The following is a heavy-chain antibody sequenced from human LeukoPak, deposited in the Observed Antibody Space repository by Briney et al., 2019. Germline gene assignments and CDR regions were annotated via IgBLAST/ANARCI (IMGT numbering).Heavy chain of an antibody. V-gene: IGHV3-23*01. Sequence: GGSLRLSCAASGFTFSSYAMSWVRQAPGKGLEWVSAISGSGGSTYYADSVKGRFTISRDNSKNTLYLQMNSLRAEDTAVYYCAKDRSRYNWNLPPGYFDYWGQGTLVTVSS. D-gene: IGHD1-7*01. CDR2: ISGSGGST. CDR3: AKDRSRYNWNLPPGYFDY. J-gene: IGHJ4*02. CDR1: GFTFSSYA.